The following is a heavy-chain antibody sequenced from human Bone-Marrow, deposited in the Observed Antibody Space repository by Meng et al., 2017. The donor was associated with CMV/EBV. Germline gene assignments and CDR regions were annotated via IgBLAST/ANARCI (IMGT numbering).Heavy chain of an antibody. Sequence: GESLKISCAASGFTFDDYGMSWVRQAPGKGLEWVSGINWNGGSTGYADSVKGRFTISRDNAKNSLYLQMNSLRAEDTALYYCARGLVGAGGWFDPWGQGTLVTVSS. J-gene: IGHJ5*02. CDR1: GFTFDDYG. D-gene: IGHD1-26*01. V-gene: IGHV3-20*04. CDR2: INWNGGST. CDR3: ARGLVGAGGWFDP.